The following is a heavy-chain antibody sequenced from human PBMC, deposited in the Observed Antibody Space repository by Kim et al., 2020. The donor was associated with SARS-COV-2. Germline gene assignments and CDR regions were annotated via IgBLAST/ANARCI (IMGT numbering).Heavy chain of an antibody. J-gene: IGHJ3*02. Sequence: GGSLRLSCTASGFTFGDYAMSWFRQAPGKGLEWVGFIRSKAYGGTTEYAASVQGRFTISRDDSKSIAYLQMNSLKTEDTAVYYCTRTRMALRYFDWLPDAFDIWGQGTMVTVSS. V-gene: IGHV3-49*03. D-gene: IGHD3-9*01. CDR1: GFTFGDYA. CDR3: TRTRMALRYFDWLPDAFDI. CDR2: IRSKAYGGTT.